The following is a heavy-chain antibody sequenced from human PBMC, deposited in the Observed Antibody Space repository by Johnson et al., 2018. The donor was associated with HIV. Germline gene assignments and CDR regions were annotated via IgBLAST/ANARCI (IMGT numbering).Heavy chain of an antibody. J-gene: IGHJ3*02. V-gene: IGHV3-30-3*01. CDR3: AKEPYSRSWYGALYI. Sequence: QVQLVESGGGVVQPGRSLRLSCAASGFTFSSYAMHWVRQAPGKGLEWVAVISYDGTNRYYADSVKGRFTISRHNSKNTLYLQMNSLRPEDTAVYYRAKEPYSRSWYGALYIWGQGTMVTVSS. D-gene: IGHD6-13*01. CDR1: GFTFSSYA. CDR2: ISYDGTNR.